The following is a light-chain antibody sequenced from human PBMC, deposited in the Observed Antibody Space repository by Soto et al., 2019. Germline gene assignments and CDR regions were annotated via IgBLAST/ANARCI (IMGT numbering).Light chain of an antibody. Sequence: DIQMTQSPSTLSASVGDRVTITCRASQTINSWLAWYQQKPGKAPKLLIYKASSLESGVPSRFSGSGSGTEFTLTINSLQPDDFAIYYCQQYNSYSSGTFGQGTKVETK. CDR3: QQYNSYSSGT. J-gene: IGKJ1*01. CDR2: KAS. CDR1: QTINSW. V-gene: IGKV1-5*03.